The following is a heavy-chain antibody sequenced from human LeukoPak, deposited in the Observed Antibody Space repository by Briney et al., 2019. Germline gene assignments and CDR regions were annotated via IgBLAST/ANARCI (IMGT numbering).Heavy chain of an antibody. CDR3: AIDLPGIAAAGTVHY. CDR1: GCNFSNYA. V-gene: IGHV1-69*13. J-gene: IGHJ4*02. Sequence: SVKVACNATGCNFSNYAISWVRQAPGQGLEWMGGIIPIFGTANYAQKFQGRVTITADESTSTAYMELSSLRSEDTAVYYCAIDLPGIAAAGTVHYWGQGTLVTVSS. CDR2: IIPIFGTA. D-gene: IGHD6-13*01.